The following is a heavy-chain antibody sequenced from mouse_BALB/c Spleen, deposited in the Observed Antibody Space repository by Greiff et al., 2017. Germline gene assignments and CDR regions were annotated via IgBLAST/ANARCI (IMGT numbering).Heavy chain of an antibody. CDR2: ISSGGST. Sequence: EVQLQESGGGLVKPGGSLKLSCAASGFTFSSYAMSWVRQTPEKRLEWVASISSGGSTYYPDSVKGRFTISRDNARNILYLQMSSLRSEDTAMYYCARGGGGYDYFDYWGQGTTLTVSS. CDR1: GFTFSSYA. D-gene: IGHD2-2*01. CDR3: ARGGGGYDYFDY. J-gene: IGHJ2*01. V-gene: IGHV5-6-5*01.